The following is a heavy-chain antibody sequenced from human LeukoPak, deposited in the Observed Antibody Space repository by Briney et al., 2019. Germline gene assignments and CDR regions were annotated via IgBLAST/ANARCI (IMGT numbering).Heavy chain of an antibody. CDR2: ISSRGNTR. CDR1: GFTFSYFE. Sequence: PGGSLRLSCAVSGFTFSYFEMNWVRQAPGKGLEWVSYISSRGNTRYYADSVKGRFTISRDNAKNSLYLQMNSLRAEDTAVYYCARGGMVSKWLRFWVRRWFDPWGQGTLVTVSS. J-gene: IGHJ5*02. V-gene: IGHV3-48*03. D-gene: IGHD5-12*01. CDR3: ARGGMVSKWLRFWVRRWFDP.